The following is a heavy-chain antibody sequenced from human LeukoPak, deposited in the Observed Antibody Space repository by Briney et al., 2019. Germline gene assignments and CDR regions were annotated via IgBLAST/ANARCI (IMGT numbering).Heavy chain of an antibody. CDR3: ARDSRVSAAAGPAYYFDY. Sequence: GGSLRLSCAASGFTFSSYSMNWVRQAPGKGLEWVSSVSSSSSYIYYADSAKGRFTISRDNAKNSLYLQMNSLRAEDTAVYYCARDSRVSAAAGPAYYFDYWGQGTLVTVSS. CDR1: GFTFSSYS. J-gene: IGHJ4*02. CDR2: VSSSSSYI. V-gene: IGHV3-21*01. D-gene: IGHD6-13*01.